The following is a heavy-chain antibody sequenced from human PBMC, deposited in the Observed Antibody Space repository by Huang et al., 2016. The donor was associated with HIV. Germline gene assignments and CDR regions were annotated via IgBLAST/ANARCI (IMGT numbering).Heavy chain of an antibody. D-gene: IGHD3-22*01. J-gene: IGHJ4*02. Sequence: EVQLVESGGGLAQPGGSLRLSCVASGYTFSTYSMNWFRQATGKGLGWVSDISKTSGATSYAESVKGRFTVSRDNVKNSLYLQMNRLRVEDTAMYYCVRDSSSGLQLRYWGQGALVIVS. CDR1: GYTFSTYS. CDR2: ISKTSGAT. V-gene: IGHV3-48*01. CDR3: VRDSSSGLQLRY.